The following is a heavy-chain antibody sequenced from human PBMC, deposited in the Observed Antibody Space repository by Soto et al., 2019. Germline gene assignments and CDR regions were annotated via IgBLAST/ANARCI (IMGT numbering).Heavy chain of an antibody. D-gene: IGHD6-19*01. CDR1: GSSISSGGYY. CDR3: PRRPSSSGWSFDY. CDR2: IYYSGST. J-gene: IGHJ4*02. V-gene: IGHV4-31*03. Sequence: QVQLQESGPGLVKPSQTLSLTCTVSGSSISSGGYYWSGIRQHPGKGLEWIGYIYYSGSTYYNPSLKSRVTISVDSSENQFSLKLSSVTAADTAVYYCPRRPSSSGWSFDYWGQGTLVTVSS.